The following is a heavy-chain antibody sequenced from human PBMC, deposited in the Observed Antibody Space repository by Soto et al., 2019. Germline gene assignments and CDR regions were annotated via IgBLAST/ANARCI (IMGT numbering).Heavy chain of an antibody. CDR2: IYNSGST. CDR1: GGSISCYY. CDR3: ARQSGYSSGAYPD. Sequence: VQLQASCPGLVKPSETLSLTCTVSGGSISCYYWSWIRQPPGKGLEWIGYIYNSGSTNYNPSLKSRVTISVDTSKNQFSLKLSSATAADTAVYYCARQSGYSSGAYPDWGQGTLGTVS. J-gene: IGHJ4*02. D-gene: IGHD6-19*01. V-gene: IGHV4-59*08.